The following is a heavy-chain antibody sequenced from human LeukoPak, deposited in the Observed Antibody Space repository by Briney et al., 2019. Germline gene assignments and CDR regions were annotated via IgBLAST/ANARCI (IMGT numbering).Heavy chain of an antibody. Sequence: SETLSLSCTVSGGSISSYYWSWIRQPPGKGLEYIGYIYYSGSANYNPSLKSRVTISVDTSKNQFSLKLSSVTAADTALYYCARDRYYYDSSSYYSAFHTWGQGTMVTVSS. J-gene: IGHJ3*02. V-gene: IGHV4-59*01. CDR1: GGSISSYY. D-gene: IGHD3-22*01. CDR3: ARDRYYYDSSSYYSAFHT. CDR2: IYYSGSA.